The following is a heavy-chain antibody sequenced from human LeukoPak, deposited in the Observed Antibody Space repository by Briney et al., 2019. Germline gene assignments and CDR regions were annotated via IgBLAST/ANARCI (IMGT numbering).Heavy chain of an antibody. CDR3: ARRDRYNWNYTF. J-gene: IGHJ3*01. Sequence: SETLSLTCAVYGGSFSGNYWSWIRQTPGKGLEWIGEINHSGNTNYNPSLKSRVTISVDTSKNQFSLKLSSVTAADTAVYYGARRDRYNWNYTFWGQGTMVTVSS. V-gene: IGHV4-34*01. CDR1: GGSFSGNY. D-gene: IGHD1-7*01. CDR2: INHSGNT.